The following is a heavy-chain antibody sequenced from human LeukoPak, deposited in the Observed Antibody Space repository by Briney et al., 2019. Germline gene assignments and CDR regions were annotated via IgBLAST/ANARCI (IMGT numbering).Heavy chain of an antibody. D-gene: IGHD3-10*01. V-gene: IGHV4-39*01. Sequence: SETLSLTCTVSGGSISSSSYHWGWIRQPPGKGLEWIGSIYYSGSTYYNPSLKSRVTISVDTSKNQFSLKLSSVTAADTAVYYCAVGRLWFGELLSGANWFDPWGQGTLVTVSS. CDR2: IYYSGST. CDR3: AVGRLWFGELLSGANWFDP. CDR1: GGSISSSSYH. J-gene: IGHJ5*02.